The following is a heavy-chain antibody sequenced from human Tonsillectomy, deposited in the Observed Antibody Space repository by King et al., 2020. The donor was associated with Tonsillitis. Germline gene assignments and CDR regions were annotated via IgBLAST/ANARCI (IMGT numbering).Heavy chain of an antibody. CDR3: AKVGGVGYDFWSGFDS. Sequence: VQLVESGGGVVQPGRSLRLSCAASGFTFSSYGIHWVRQAPGKGLEWVAVISYDGSNEHYGDSVKGRFTISRDNSKNTVDLQMNSLRTEDTAVYYCAKVGGVGYDFWSGFDSWGQGTLVTVSS. V-gene: IGHV3-30*18. D-gene: IGHD3-3*01. CDR1: GFTFSSYG. J-gene: IGHJ4*02. CDR2: ISYDGSNE.